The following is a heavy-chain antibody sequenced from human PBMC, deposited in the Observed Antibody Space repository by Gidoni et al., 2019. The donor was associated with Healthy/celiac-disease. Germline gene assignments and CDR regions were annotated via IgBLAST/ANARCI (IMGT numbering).Heavy chain of an antibody. Sequence: EVQLVESGGGLVTPGGSLRLSCAASGLTFSSYSTNWVRQAPGKGLEWVSSISSSSSYIYYADSVKGRFTISRDNAENSLYLQMNSLRAEDTAVYYCARVIGLGQWLVHYYYGMDVWGQGTTVTVSS. CDR2: ISSSSSYI. CDR3: ARVIGLGQWLVHYYYGMDV. V-gene: IGHV3-21*01. CDR1: GLTFSSYS. D-gene: IGHD6-19*01. J-gene: IGHJ6*02.